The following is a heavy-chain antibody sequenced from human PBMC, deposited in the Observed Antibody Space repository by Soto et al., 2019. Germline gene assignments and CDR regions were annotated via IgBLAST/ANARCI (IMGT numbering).Heavy chain of an antibody. J-gene: IGHJ6*02. Sequence: GGSLGLSFPASGFTFHNYGMLSVRQGTGKGIELVGTITYDGNNKYIADIVEGRFTISRDNAKNSLYLQMNSLRAEDTAVYYCAREELGILEWLTAYQDYYGMDVWGQGTTVTVSS. CDR3: AREELGILEWLTAYQDYYGMDV. V-gene: IGHV3-30*12. CDR2: ITYDGNNK. D-gene: IGHD3-3*01. CDR1: GFTFHNYG.